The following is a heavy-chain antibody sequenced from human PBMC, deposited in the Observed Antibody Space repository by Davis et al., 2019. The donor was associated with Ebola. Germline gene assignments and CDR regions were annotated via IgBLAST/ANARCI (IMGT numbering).Heavy chain of an antibody. CDR3: ARREAASIDY. D-gene: IGHD6-25*01. J-gene: IGHJ4*02. CDR2: INSRSDVI. CDR1: GFRFESYE. Sequence: GESLKISCAASGFRFESYEMNWVRQTPGKGLEWIAYINSRSDVIHYSDSVKGRFTISRDNAKNTLFLQLNSLRVEDTAIYYCARREAASIDYWGQGTLVTVSS. V-gene: IGHV3-48*03.